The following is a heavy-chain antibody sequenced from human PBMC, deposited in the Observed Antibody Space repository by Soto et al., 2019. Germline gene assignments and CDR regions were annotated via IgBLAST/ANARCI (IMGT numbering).Heavy chain of an antibody. CDR1: GFPFGTTD. V-gene: IGHV3-23*01. CDR3: VKNSGWFNT. CDR2: IDGSGGIT. Sequence: LRLSCAASGFPFGTTDMRWVRQAPGEGLEWVSTIDGSGGITFYADSVKGRFTISRDNSRNTVYLQMNSLRGDDTALYYCVKNSGWFNTWGQGALVTVSS. J-gene: IGHJ5*02. D-gene: IGHD3-10*01.